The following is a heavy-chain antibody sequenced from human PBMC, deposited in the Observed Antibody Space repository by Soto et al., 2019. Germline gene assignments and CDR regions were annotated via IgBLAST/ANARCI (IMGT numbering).Heavy chain of an antibody. D-gene: IGHD3-10*01. CDR2: VSHDGTVQ. V-gene: IGHV3-30*18. CDR3: AKKVNSGPGSQYFDY. CDR1: GFIFSNYG. Sequence: PGGSLRLSCAASGFIFSNYGMSWVRQAPGKGLEWVAVVSHDGTVQHYGDSVKGRFTISRDNSKSTLYLQMNSLRPEDTAIYYCAKKVNSGPGSQYFDYWGQGTLVTVSS. J-gene: IGHJ4*02.